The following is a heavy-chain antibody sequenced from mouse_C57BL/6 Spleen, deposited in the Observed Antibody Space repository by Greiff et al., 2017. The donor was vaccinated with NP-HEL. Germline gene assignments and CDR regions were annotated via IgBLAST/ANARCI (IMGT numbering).Heavy chain of an antibody. CDR1: GYAFSSSW. J-gene: IGHJ4*01. V-gene: IGHV1-82*01. D-gene: IGHD1-1*01. Sequence: VKLQQSGPELVKPGASVKISCKASGYAFSSSWMNWVKQRPGKGLEWIGRIYPGDGDTNYNGKFKGKATLTADKSSSTAYMQLSSLTSEDSAVYFCARGSTTVVRYAMDYWGQGTSVTVSS. CDR2: IYPGDGDT. CDR3: ARGSTTVVRYAMDY.